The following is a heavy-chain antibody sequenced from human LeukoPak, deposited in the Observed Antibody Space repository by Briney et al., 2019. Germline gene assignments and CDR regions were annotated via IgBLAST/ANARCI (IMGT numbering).Heavy chain of an antibody. CDR1: GDSISSYY. CDR2: VYYNGGT. Sequence: PSETLSLTCPISGDSISSYYWNWLRQPPGKELEWTGYVYYNGGTNYNPSLKSRATLSVDTSKNEFSLKLNSVTAADTALYYCARGAVEWLFDYDYYYMDVWGKGTTVIVSS. CDR3: ARGAVEWLFDYDYYYMDV. J-gene: IGHJ6*03. V-gene: IGHV4-59*01. D-gene: IGHD3-22*01.